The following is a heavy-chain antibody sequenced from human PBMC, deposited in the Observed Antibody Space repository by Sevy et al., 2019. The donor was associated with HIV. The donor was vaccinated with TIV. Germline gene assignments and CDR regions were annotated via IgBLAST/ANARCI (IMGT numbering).Heavy chain of an antibody. Sequence: GGSLRLSCVASGFSFRSYWTTWVRQAPGKGLEWVANINQEGSEKYYVDSVKGRFTISRDNAKNSLYLQINSLRVEDTAVYYCVRAGSYGDTYFYDYGMDVWGQGTTVTVSS. V-gene: IGHV3-7*01. J-gene: IGHJ6*02. CDR2: INQEGSEK. CDR3: VRAGSYGDTYFYDYGMDV. CDR1: GFSFRSYW. D-gene: IGHD3-16*01.